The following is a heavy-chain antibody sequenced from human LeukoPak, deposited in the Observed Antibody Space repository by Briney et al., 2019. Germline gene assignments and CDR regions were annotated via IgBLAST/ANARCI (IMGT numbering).Heavy chain of an antibody. Sequence: GGSLRLACAASGFTFSGPAMHWVRQAGGKGLEWVGRIESKANSYATAYAASVKGSFTISRDDSKNTAYLQMNSLKTEDTAVYYCTRREEYQLLGDFDPWGQGTLVTVSS. CDR2: IESKANSYAT. J-gene: IGHJ5*02. V-gene: IGHV3-73*01. CDR3: TRREEYQLLGDFDP. CDR1: GFTFSGPA. D-gene: IGHD2-2*01.